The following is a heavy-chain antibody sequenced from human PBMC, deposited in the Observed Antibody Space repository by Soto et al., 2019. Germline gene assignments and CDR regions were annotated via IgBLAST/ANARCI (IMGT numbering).Heavy chain of an antibody. D-gene: IGHD6-13*01. V-gene: IGHV4-30-4*01. CDR1: GGSISSGDYY. Sequence: SETLSLTCTVSGGSISSGDYYWSWIRQPPGKGLEWIGYIYYSGSTYYNPSLKSRVTISVDTSKNQFSLKLSSVTAADTAVYYCARNPGYSSSWYFDYWGQGTLVTVSS. CDR2: IYYSGST. J-gene: IGHJ4*02. CDR3: ARNPGYSSSWYFDY.